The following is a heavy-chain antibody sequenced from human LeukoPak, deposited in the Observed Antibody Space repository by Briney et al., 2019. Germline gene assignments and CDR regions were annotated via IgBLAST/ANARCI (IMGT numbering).Heavy chain of an antibody. V-gene: IGHV3-73*01. CDR1: GLTFSGSA. Sequence: GGSLRLSCAASGLTFSGSAMHWVRQASGKGLEWVGRIRSKANSYATAYAASVKGRFTISRDDSKNTAYLQMNSLKTEDTAVYYCTNLGNSFRQTDDYWGQGTLVTVSS. CDR3: TNLGNSFRQTDDY. J-gene: IGHJ4*02. D-gene: IGHD4-23*01. CDR2: IRSKANSYAT.